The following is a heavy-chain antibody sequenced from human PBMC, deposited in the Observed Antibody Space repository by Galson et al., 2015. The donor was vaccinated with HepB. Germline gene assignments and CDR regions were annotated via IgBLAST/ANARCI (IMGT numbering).Heavy chain of an antibody. V-gene: IGHV1-3*01. Sequence: SVKVSCKASGYTFTMYSLHWVRQAPGQRPEWMGRIHPANGQTIYSRRFQGRVTITRDTSANSIYLDLRSLRSEDTGVYYCARRGGSCISSADHGLFWGQGTLITVS. CDR2: IHPANGQT. D-gene: IGHD6-13*01. CDR1: GYTFTMYS. CDR3: ARRGGSCISSADHGLF. J-gene: IGHJ4*02.